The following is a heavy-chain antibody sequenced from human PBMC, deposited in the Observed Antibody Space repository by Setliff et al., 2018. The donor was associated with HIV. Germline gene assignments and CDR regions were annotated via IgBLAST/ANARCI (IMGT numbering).Heavy chain of an antibody. D-gene: IGHD4-17*01. CDR3: VRDVNGGYFDL. J-gene: IGHJ2*01. CDR2: IGGTSDYK. Sequence: PGGSLRLSCAASGFTFSNYNMNWVRQAPGKGLEWVSSIGGTSDYKNYAGSVRGRFTSSRDNAESSLFLQMNSLRAEDTAVYYCVRDVNGGYFDLWGRGTLVTVSS. CDR1: GFTFSNYN. V-gene: IGHV3-21*01.